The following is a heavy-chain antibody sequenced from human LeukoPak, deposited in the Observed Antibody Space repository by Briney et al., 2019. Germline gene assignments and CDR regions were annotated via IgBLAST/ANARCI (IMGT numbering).Heavy chain of an antibody. CDR2: IYYSGST. CDR3: QSRFLEWLLDY. Sequence: SETLSLTCTVSGGSVSSGSYYWSWIRQPPGKGLEWIGYIYYSGSTNYNPSLKSRVTISVDTSKNQFSLKLSSVTAADTAVYYCQSRFLEWLLDYWGQGTLVTVSS. CDR1: GGSVSSGSYY. J-gene: IGHJ4*02. V-gene: IGHV4-61*01. D-gene: IGHD3-3*01.